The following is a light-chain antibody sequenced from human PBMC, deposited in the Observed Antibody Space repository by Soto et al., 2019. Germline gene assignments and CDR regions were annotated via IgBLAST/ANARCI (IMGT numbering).Light chain of an antibody. J-gene: IGKJ1*01. CDR2: DAS. CDR1: QSISSW. V-gene: IGKV1-5*01. CDR3: QQYNSYSST. Sequence: DIQMTQSPSTLSASVGDRVTITCRASQSISSWLAWYQQKPGQAPKLLIYDASSLESGVPSRFSGSGSGTEFTLTSSSLQPDDFATYYCQQYNSYSSTFGQGTKVEIK.